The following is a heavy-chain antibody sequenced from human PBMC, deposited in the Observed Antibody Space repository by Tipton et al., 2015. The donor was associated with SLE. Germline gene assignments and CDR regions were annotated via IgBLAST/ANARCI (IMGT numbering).Heavy chain of an antibody. J-gene: IGHJ5*02. Sequence: TLSLTCTVSGGSISNSIYYWGWIRQPPGKGLEWIASIYHTGGTYYNSSLKSRVTISVDTSKRQFSLKLSSVTAADTAVYYCARAGRYYGSGRINWFDPWGQGTLVTVSS. CDR2: IYHTGGT. CDR1: GGSISNSIYY. CDR3: ARAGRYYGSGRINWFDP. D-gene: IGHD3-10*01. V-gene: IGHV4-39*07.